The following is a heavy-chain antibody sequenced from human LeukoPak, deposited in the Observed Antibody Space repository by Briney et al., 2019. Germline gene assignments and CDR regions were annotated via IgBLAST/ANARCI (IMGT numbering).Heavy chain of an antibody. CDR1: GGSISSYY. CDR2: IYYSGST. D-gene: IGHD6-13*01. CDR3: ARIAAAGTSSRFDP. J-gene: IGHJ5*02. Sequence: SETLSLTCTVSGGSISSYYWGWIRQPPGKGLEWIGSIYYSGSTYYNPSLKSRVTISVDTSKNQFSLKLSSVTAADTAVYYCARIAAAGTSSRFDPWGQGTLVTVSS. V-gene: IGHV4-39*01.